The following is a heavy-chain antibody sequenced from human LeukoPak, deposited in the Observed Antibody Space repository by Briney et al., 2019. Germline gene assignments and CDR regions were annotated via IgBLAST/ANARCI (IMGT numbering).Heavy chain of an antibody. V-gene: IGHV4-39*01. CDR2: IYYSGST. Sequence: SETLSLTCTVSGGSISSSSYYWGWIRQPPGKGLEWIGAIYYSGSTYYNPSLKRPFTISVDTSKNQLSLQLTSVTAADTAVYYCASNGVEGYYFDYWGQGTLVTVSS. D-gene: IGHD3-10*01. CDR1: GGSISSSSYY. J-gene: IGHJ4*02. CDR3: ASNGVEGYYFDY.